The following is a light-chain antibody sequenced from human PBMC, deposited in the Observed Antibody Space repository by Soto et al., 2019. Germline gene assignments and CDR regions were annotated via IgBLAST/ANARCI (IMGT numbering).Light chain of an antibody. J-gene: IGLJ1*01. CDR2: EVT. CDR1: SGDIGSYNR. V-gene: IGLV2-14*01. CDR3: SAYTNSNARACV. Sequence: QSVLTQPASVSGSPGQSITISCTGTSGDIGSYNRVSWYQQHPGKAPKLIIYEVTDRPSGVSNRFSGSKSGNTASLTISGLQAEDEAEYYGSAYTNSNARACVFGTGTKVTVL.